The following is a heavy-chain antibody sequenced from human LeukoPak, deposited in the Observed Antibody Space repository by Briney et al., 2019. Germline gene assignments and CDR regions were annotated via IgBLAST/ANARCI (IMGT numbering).Heavy chain of an antibody. V-gene: IGHV4-39*01. Sequence: PSETLSLTCTVFGGSISSSSYYWGWIRQPPGKGLEWIGSIYYSGSTYYNPSLKSRVTISVDTSKNQFSLKLSSVTAADTAVYYCAESPLEYFDYWGQGTLVTVSS. CDR2: IYYSGST. D-gene: IGHD1-1*01. CDR3: AESPLEYFDY. J-gene: IGHJ4*02. CDR1: GGSISSSSYY.